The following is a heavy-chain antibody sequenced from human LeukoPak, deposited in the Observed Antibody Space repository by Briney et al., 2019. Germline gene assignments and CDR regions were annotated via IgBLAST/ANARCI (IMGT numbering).Heavy chain of an antibody. CDR3: ARANRWELAEYFQH. D-gene: IGHD1-26*01. CDR1: GYTLTRYG. V-gene: IGHV1-18*01. J-gene: IGHJ1*01. CDR2: ISAYNGNT. Sequence: GASVTVSCMASGYTLTRYGISWVRQAPGQGREGMGWISAYNGNTNYAQKLQGRVTMTTDTSRSTAYIELRSLRSHDTAVYYCARANRWELAEYFQHWGQSTLVTVSS.